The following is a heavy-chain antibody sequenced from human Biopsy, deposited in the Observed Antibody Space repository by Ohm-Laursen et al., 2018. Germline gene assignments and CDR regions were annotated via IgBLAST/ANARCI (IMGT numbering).Heavy chain of an antibody. V-gene: IGHV4-34*01. J-gene: IGHJ3*01. CDR2: FSHTGTT. CDR3: ARGPYGDNAGAFDV. CDR1: GGSFSGYY. Sequence: SETLSLTCAVSGGSFSGYYWSWIRQPPGKGLEWVGEFSHTGTTIYNPSLKSRLTISVDKSKNHFSLRLTSVTAADTATYFCARGPYGDNAGAFDVWGQGTVVTVSS. D-gene: IGHD4/OR15-4a*01.